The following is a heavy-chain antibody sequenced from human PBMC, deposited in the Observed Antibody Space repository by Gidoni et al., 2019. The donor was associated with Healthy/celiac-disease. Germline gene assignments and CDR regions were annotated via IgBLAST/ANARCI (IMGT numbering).Heavy chain of an antibody. CDR3: AQTNYIWGSYRYEDAFDI. Sequence: QVQLQESGPGLVKPSETLSLTCAVSGYSISSGYNWGWIRQPPGKGLEWIGSIYHSGSTYYNPSLKGRVTISVDTSKNQFSLKLSSVTAADTAVYYCAQTNYIWGSYRYEDAFDIWGQGTMVTVSS. CDR2: IYHSGST. CDR1: GYSISSGYN. J-gene: IGHJ3*02. V-gene: IGHV4-38-2*01. D-gene: IGHD3-16*02.